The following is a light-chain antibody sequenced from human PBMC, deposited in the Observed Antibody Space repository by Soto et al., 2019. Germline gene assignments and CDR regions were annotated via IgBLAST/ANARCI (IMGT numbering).Light chain of an antibody. Sequence: EIVLTQSPGTLSLSPGERATLSCRANQSVSSNYLAWYQQKGGQAPRLLISGASSRATGIPDRFSGSGSGTDFTLTINRLEPEDLAVYYCQQYGSSPYTFGQGTQLELK. CDR3: QQYGSSPYT. V-gene: IGKV3-20*01. CDR1: QSVSSNY. CDR2: GAS. J-gene: IGKJ2*01.